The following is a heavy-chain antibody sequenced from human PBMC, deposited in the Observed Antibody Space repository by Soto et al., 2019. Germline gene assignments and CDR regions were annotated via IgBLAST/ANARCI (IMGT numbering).Heavy chain of an antibody. V-gene: IGHV3-30*18. CDR2: ILYDGSDK. J-gene: IGHJ4*02. CDR3: AKAGGGFGDFVHH. D-gene: IGHD3-10*01. Sequence: LRLSCAASGFTFSSYGMHWVRQAPGKGLEWVTGILYDGSDKYYADSVKGRFTISRENSKNTLYLQMNSLRTEDSAVYYCAKAGGGFGDFVHHWGQGTPVTVS. CDR1: GFTFSSYG.